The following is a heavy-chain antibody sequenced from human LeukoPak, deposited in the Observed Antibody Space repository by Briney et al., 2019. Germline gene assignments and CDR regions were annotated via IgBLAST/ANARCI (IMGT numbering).Heavy chain of an antibody. D-gene: IGHD2-15*01. J-gene: IGHJ4*02. CDR1: GGSISSSSYY. Sequence: SETLSLTCTVSGGSISSSSYYWGWIRQPPGKGLEWIGSIYYSGSTYYNPSLKSRVTISVDTSKNQFSLKLSSVTAADTAVYYCARHEPFYCSGGSCYGFDYWGQGTVVTVSS. V-gene: IGHV4-39*01. CDR2: IYYSGST. CDR3: ARHEPFYCSGGSCYGFDY.